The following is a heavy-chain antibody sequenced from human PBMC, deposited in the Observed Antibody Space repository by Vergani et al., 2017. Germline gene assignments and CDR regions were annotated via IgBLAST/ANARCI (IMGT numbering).Heavy chain of an antibody. CDR3: ARDDDYYDSSEDAFDI. Sequence: QVQLQESGPGLVKPSETLSLTCTVSGGSISSYYWSWIRQPAGKGLEWIGRIYTSGSTNYNPSLKSRVTMSVDTSKNQFSLKLSSVTAADTAVYYCARDDDYYDSSEDAFDIWGQGTMVTVSS. CDR2: IYTSGST. D-gene: IGHD3-22*01. J-gene: IGHJ3*02. V-gene: IGHV4-4*07. CDR1: GGSISSYY.